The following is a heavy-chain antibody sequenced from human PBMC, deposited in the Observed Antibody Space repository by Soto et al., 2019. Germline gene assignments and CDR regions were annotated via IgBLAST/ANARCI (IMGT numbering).Heavy chain of an antibody. CDR1: GYTFTSYC. CDR2: ISAYNGNT. D-gene: IGHD2-2*01. CDR3: ARDTSNYFDY. J-gene: IGHJ4*02. V-gene: IGHV1-18*01. Sequence: ASVKVSCTASGYTFTSYCISWVRQAPGQGLEWMGWISAYNGNTNYAQKLQGRVTMTTDTSTSTAYMELRSLRSDDTAVYYCARDTSNYFDYWGQGTLVPVSS.